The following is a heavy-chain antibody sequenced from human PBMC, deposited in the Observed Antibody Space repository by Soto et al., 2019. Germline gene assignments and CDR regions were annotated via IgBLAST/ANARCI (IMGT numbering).Heavy chain of an antibody. CDR2: IYYSVFT. CDR1: GGSISSHY. D-gene: IGHD3-22*01. V-gene: IGHV4-59*11. CDR3: ARDQNSSGYLDY. J-gene: IGHJ4*02. Sequence: PXAILSLTCTVSGGSISSHYWSWIRQPPGKGLEWIGYIYYSVFTDYNPSLKSRVTISEDTSKNQFSLRLTSVTAADTAVYYCARDQNSSGYLDYWGQGILVTVSS.